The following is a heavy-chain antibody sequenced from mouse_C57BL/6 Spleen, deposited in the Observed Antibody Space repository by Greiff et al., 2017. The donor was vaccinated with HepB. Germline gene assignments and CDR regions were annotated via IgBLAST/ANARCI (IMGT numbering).Heavy chain of an antibody. J-gene: IGHJ3*01. Sequence: QVQLQQSGAELVRPGASVTLSCKASGYTFTDYEMHWVKQTPVHGLEWIGAIDPETGGTAYNQKFKGKAILTADKSSSTAYMELRSLASEDSAVYYGTIWAWFAYWGQGTLVTVSA. CDR3: TIWAWFAY. V-gene: IGHV1-15*01. D-gene: IGHD4-1*01. CDR1: GYTFTDYE. CDR2: IDPETGGT.